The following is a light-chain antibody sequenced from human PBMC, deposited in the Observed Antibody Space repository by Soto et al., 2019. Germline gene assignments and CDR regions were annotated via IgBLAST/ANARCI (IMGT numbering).Light chain of an antibody. J-gene: IGKJ1*01. V-gene: IGKV3-11*01. CDR3: QQRSNWVT. Sequence: EIVLTQSPGPLSLSPGERAILSYRASQSVSSYLAWYQQKPGQAPRLLIYDASNRATGIPARFSGSGSGTDFTLTISSLEPEDFAVYYCQQRSNWVTFGQGTKLDIK. CDR1: QSVSSY. CDR2: DAS.